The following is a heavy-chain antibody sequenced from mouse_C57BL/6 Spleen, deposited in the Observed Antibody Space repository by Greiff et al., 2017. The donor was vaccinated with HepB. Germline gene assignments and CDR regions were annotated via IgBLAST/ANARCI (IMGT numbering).Heavy chain of an antibody. CDR2: IYYSGTI. Sequence: DVKLQESGPGLVKPSQTVFLTCTVTGISITTGNYRWSWIRQFPGNKLEWIGYIYYSGTITYNPSLTSRTTITRDTPKNQFFLEMNSLTAEDTATYYCARAYGYDYYFDYWGQGTTLTVSS. V-gene: IGHV3-5*01. CDR3: ARAYGYDYYFDY. CDR1: GISITTGNYR. J-gene: IGHJ2*01. D-gene: IGHD2-2*01.